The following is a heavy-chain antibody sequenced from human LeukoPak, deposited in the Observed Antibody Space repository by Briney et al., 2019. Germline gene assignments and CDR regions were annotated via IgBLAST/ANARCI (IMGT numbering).Heavy chain of an antibody. CDR2: ISGSDAGT. Sequence: GGSLRLSCAASGFTFSSYAMSWVRQIPGKGLEWVSAISGSDAGTYYADSVKGRFTISRDNSKNTLYLQMNRLRAEDTAVYYCARSGGSYWYWGQGTLVTVSS. V-gene: IGHV3-23*01. CDR1: GFTFSSYA. CDR3: ARSGGSYWY. D-gene: IGHD1-26*01. J-gene: IGHJ4*02.